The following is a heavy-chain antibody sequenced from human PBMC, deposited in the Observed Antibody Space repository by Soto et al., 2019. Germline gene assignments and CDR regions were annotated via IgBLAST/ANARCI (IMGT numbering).Heavy chain of an antibody. Sequence: XGSLRLSCAASGFTFSNAWMSWVRQAPGKGLEWVGRIKSKTDGGTTDYAAPVKGRFTISRDDSKNTLYLQMNSLKTEDTAVYYCTTRDGYKGAIDYWGQGTLVTVSS. D-gene: IGHD5-12*01. J-gene: IGHJ4*02. V-gene: IGHV3-15*01. CDR3: TTRDGYKGAIDY. CDR1: GFTFSNAW. CDR2: IKSKTDGGTT.